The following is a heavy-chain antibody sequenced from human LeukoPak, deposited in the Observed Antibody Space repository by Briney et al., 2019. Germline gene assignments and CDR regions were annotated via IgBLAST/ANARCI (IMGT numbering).Heavy chain of an antibody. CDR2: IYYSGST. V-gene: IGHV4-59*01. CDR3: AREEVNCSGGSCYSDGFDY. D-gene: IGHD2-15*01. CDR1: GGSISSYY. Sequence: SETLSLTCTVSGGSISSYYWSWIRQPPGKGLEWIGYIYYSGSTNYNPSLKSRVTISVDTSKNQFSLKLSSVTAADTAVYYCAREEVNCSGGSCYSDGFDYWGQGTLVTVSS. J-gene: IGHJ4*02.